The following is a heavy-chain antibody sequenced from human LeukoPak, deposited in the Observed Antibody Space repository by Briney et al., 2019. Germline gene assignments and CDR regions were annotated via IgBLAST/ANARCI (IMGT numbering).Heavy chain of an antibody. V-gene: IGHV3-7*01. CDR2: IKQYDSEN. D-gene: IGHD3-3*01. J-gene: IGHJ5*02. CDR3: ARAGYYDFWSGSTGWFDP. Sequence: GGSLRLSCAASGFTFSSYWMRWVRQAPGKGREWGANIKQYDSENYSVASVTGRFTFSRDNATNSFYLQMNSLRGEDTAVYSCARAGYYDFWSGSTGWFDPWGQGTLVTVSS. CDR1: GFTFSSYW.